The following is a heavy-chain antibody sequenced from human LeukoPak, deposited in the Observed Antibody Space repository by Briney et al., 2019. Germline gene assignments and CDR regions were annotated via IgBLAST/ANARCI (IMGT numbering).Heavy chain of an antibody. Sequence: ASVKLSCTASGSTFTGYYMHWVRQAPGPGLGRKGWSNLNSGGTNYEKTFQRSVTITRATSTSTAYMQLSRLRSDDTAAYYCSRGGGGGELDPWGQGTLVAVSS. CDR2: SNLNSGGT. CDR3: SRGGGGGELDP. J-gene: IGHJ5*02. D-gene: IGHD2-15*01. V-gene: IGHV1-2*02. CDR1: GSTFTGYY.